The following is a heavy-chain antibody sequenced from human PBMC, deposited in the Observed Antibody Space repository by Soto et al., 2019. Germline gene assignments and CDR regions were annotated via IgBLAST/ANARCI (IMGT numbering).Heavy chain of an antibody. V-gene: IGHV2-26*01. D-gene: IGHD3-3*01. CDR2: IFSNDEN. CDR3: ERIPPKLRFLEWLDPYRCFDL. J-gene: IGHJ2*01. CDR1: GFSLTNAGVG. Sequence: SGPTLVNPTETLTLTCAVSGFSLTNAGVGVSWIRQPPGKALEWLAHIFSNDENSYSTSLKSRLTISKDNSKSQVVLTMTNMDPAHTATYYCERIPPKLRFLEWLDPYRCFDLWGQGILVTGSS.